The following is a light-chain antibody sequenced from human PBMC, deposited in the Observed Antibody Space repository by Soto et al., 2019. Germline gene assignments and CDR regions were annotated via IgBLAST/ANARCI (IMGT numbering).Light chain of an antibody. J-gene: IGLJ2*01. Sequence: QSVLTQPRSVSGSPGQSVTISCTGTSSDVGGYNYVSWYQQHPGKAPKLMIYDVSKRPSGVPDRFSGSKSGNTASLTISGLQAEDEADYYCCSYAGSFVVFGGVPQLTVL. V-gene: IGLV2-11*01. CDR3: CSYAGSFVV. CDR1: SSDVGGYNY. CDR2: DVS.